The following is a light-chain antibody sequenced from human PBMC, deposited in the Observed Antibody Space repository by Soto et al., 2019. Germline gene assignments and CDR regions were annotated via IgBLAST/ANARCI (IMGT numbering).Light chain of an antibody. CDR1: QGIRND. CDR2: AAS. J-gene: IGKJ2*01. Sequence: AIQMTQSPSSLSASVGDRVTITCRASQGIRNDLGWYQQKPGKAPKLLIYAASSLQSGVPSRFSGSGSGTDFTLTISSLQPEDFATYYCLQDYNYPQDYTFGQGTKLEIK. V-gene: IGKV1-6*01. CDR3: LQDYNYPQDYT.